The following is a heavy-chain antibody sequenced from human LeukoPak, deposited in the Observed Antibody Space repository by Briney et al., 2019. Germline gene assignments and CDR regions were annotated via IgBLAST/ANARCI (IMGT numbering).Heavy chain of an antibody. CDR1: RFAFNKFA. CDR2: ISASGDST. Sequence: PGGSLRLSCAAPRFAFNKFAMSWVRQAPGKGLEWVSAISASGDSTYYGDSVKGRFTISRDNSRNTLYLQLNSLRAEDTALYYCARDTRLGYCRSTSCYASWFDPWGQGTLVTVSS. CDR3: ARDTRLGYCRSTSCYASWFDP. D-gene: IGHD2-2*01. V-gene: IGHV3-23*01. J-gene: IGHJ5*02.